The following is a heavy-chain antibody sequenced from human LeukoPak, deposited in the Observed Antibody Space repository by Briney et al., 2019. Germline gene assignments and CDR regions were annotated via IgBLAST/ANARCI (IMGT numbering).Heavy chain of an antibody. V-gene: IGHV3-11*06. CDR3: AQARGSGSYPFGY. CDR1: GFTFSDYY. Sequence: EGSLRLSCAASGFTFSDYYMSWIRQAPGKGLEWVSYISSSGSYTNYADSVKGRFTISRDNAKNSLYLQMNSLRAEDTAVYYCAQARGSGSYPFGYWGQGTLVTVSS. J-gene: IGHJ4*02. CDR2: ISSSGSYT. D-gene: IGHD3-10*01.